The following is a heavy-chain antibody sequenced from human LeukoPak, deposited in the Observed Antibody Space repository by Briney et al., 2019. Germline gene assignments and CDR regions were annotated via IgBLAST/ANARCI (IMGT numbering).Heavy chain of an antibody. CDR1: GYTFTSYY. CDR3: AREGYCSSTSCYGFDP. V-gene: IGHV1-46*01. CDR2: INPSGGST. J-gene: IGHJ5*02. D-gene: IGHD2-2*01. Sequence: GASVKVSCKASGYTFTSYYMHWVRQAPGQGLEWMGIINPSGGSTSYAQKFQGRVTMTRDTSTSTVYMELSSLRSEDTAVYYCAREGYCSSTSCYGFDPWGQGTLVTVSS.